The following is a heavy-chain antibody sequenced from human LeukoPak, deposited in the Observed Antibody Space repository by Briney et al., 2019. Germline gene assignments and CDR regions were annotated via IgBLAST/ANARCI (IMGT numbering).Heavy chain of an antibody. CDR3: TRVMGRDLSDH. V-gene: IGHV3-11*01. CDR1: GFTFSDYY. Sequence: GGSLRLSCAASGFTFSDYYMSWIRQAPGKGLECVAYMSSSGISLYYADSVKGRFTISRDNAMNSLYLQMNSLRAEDTAVHYCTRVMGRDLSDHWGQGTLVTVSS. CDR2: MSSSGISL. D-gene: IGHD2-21*02. J-gene: IGHJ4*02.